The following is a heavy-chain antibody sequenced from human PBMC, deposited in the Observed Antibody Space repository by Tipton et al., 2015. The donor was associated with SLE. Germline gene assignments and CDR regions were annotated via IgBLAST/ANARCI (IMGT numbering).Heavy chain of an antibody. CDR3: AAPGYGMDV. J-gene: IGHJ6*02. V-gene: IGHV4-31*03. CDR1: GGSITIGGNYY. CDR2: SYYSGST. Sequence: TLSLTCTVSGGSITIGGNYYWSWIRQQPGKGLEWIGFSYYSGSTYYNPSLESRVTISLDTSKNHFSLKLTSVTAADTAVYYCAAPGYGMDVWGRGTTFTVSS.